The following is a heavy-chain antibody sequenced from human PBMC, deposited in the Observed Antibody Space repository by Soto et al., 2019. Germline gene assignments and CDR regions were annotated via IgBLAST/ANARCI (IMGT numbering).Heavy chain of an antibody. D-gene: IGHD5-12*01. CDR3: ATSGYDWNY. Sequence: GGSLRLSCAASGFTFSSYAMHWVRQAPGKGLEWVAVISYDGSNKYYADSVKGRFTISRDNSKNTLYLQMNSLRAEDTAVYYCATSGYDWNYWGQGTLVTVSS. V-gene: IGHV3-30-3*01. CDR2: ISYDGSNK. J-gene: IGHJ4*02. CDR1: GFTFSSYA.